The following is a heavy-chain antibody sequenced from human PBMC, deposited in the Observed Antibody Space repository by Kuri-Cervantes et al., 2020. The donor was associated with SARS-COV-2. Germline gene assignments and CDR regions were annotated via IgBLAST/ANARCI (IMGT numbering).Heavy chain of an antibody. J-gene: IGHJ3*01. CDR2: INPNNGDT. CDR1: GGTFSSYA. Sequence: ASVKVSCKASGGTFSSYAISWMRQAPGQGLEWMAWINPNNGDTRYAETFHGRVTVTRDTSISTVYLEMSRLRSDDTAVYYCARQSYDSSGYFPLNAFDLWGQGTMVTVSS. CDR3: ARQSYDSSGYFPLNAFDL. V-gene: IGHV1-2*02. D-gene: IGHD3-22*01.